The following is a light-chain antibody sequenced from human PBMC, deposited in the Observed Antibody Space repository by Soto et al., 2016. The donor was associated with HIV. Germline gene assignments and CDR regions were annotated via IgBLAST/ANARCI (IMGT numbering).Light chain of an antibody. CDR2: KAS. CDR1: QSISSW. J-gene: IGKJ2*01. V-gene: IGKV1-5*03. Sequence: DIQMTQSPSTLSASVGDRVTITCRASQSISSWLAWFQQKPGKAPKLLIYKASSLESGVPSNFSGSGSGTEFTLTISDLHPEDFATYYCQQSYRNPYTFGQGTKLQIK. CDR3: QQSYRNPYT.